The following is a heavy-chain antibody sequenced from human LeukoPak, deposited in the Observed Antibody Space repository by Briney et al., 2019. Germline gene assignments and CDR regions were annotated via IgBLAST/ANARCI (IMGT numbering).Heavy chain of an antibody. D-gene: IGHD3-10*01. J-gene: IGHJ6*02. Sequence: GESLKISCKGSGYSFTTYWIGWVRQMPGKGLEWMGIIYPGDSDTRYSPSFQGQVTIPADKTISTAYLQWSSLKASDTAIYYCARRFWVGEFHHYGMDVWGQGTTVTVSS. CDR3: ARRFWVGEFHHYGMDV. CDR1: GYSFTTYW. CDR2: IYPGDSDT. V-gene: IGHV5-51*01.